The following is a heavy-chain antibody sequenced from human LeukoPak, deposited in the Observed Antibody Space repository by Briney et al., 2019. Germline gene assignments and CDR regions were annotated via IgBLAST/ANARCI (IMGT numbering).Heavy chain of an antibody. CDR1: GGSISSYY. J-gene: IGHJ4*02. D-gene: IGHD3-9*01. CDR2: IYYSGST. CDR3: ARSEFDWLLKFDY. V-gene: IGHV4-59*01. Sequence: SKTLSLTCTVSGGSISSYYWSWIRQPPGKGLEWIGYIYYSGSTNYNPSLKSRVTISVDTSKNQFSLKLSSVTAADTAVYYCARSEFDWLLKFDYWGQGTLVTVSS.